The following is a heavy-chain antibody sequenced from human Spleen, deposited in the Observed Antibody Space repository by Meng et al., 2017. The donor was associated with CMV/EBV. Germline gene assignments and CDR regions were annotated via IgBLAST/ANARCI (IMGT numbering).Heavy chain of an antibody. V-gene: IGHV3-30*19. J-gene: IGHJ4*02. CDR3: ARVVGATRLDS. CDR2: ISYDARNK. CDR1: GFTFSSYG. D-gene: IGHD1-26*01. Sequence: GGSLRLSCAASGFTFSSYGMHWVRQAPGKGLDWVALISYDARNKHYADSVKGRFTISRDNSNSTLYLQMNSLRVEDTAVYYCARVVGATRLDSWGQGTLVTVSS.